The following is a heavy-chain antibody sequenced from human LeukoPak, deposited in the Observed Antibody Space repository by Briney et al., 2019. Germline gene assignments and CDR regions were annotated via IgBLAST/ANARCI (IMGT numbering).Heavy chain of an antibody. D-gene: IGHD3-10*01. Sequence: SETLSLTCTVSGASISSFYWSWVRQPAGKGLEWIGRIFSGGNTNYNPSLRSRVTMSVDTSRNQFSLKLSSVTAADTAVYYCARGTTMVQGVVIDYHYHMDVWGKGTMVTVSS. CDR3: ARGTTMVQGVVIDYHYHMDV. CDR1: GASISSFY. J-gene: IGHJ6*03. V-gene: IGHV4-4*07. CDR2: IFSGGNT.